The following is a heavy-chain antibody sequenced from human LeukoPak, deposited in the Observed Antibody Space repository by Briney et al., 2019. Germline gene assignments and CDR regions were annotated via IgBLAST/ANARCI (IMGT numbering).Heavy chain of an antibody. D-gene: IGHD2-15*01. J-gene: IGHJ3*02. Sequence: GGSLRLSCAASGFTFSSYGMHWVRQAPGKGLEWVAFIRYDGSNKYYADSVKGRFTISRDNSKNTLYLQMNSLRAEDTAVYYCAKDGTAADDAFDIWGQGTMVTVSS. CDR2: IRYDGSNK. V-gene: IGHV3-30*02. CDR3: AKDGTAADDAFDI. CDR1: GFTFSSYG.